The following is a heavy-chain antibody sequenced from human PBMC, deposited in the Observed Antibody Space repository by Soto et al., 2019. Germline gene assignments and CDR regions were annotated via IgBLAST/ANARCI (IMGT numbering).Heavy chain of an antibody. V-gene: IGHV4-4*07. CDR3: ARVHFWSGLPSHFDY. CDR1: GGSISSYY. CDR2: IYTSGST. D-gene: IGHD3-3*02. J-gene: IGHJ4*02. Sequence: SETLSLTCTVSGGSISSYYWSWIRQPAGKGLEWIGRIYTSGSTNYNPSLKSRVTMSVDTSKNQFSLKLSSVTAADTAVYYCARVHFWSGLPSHFDYWGQGTLVTVSS.